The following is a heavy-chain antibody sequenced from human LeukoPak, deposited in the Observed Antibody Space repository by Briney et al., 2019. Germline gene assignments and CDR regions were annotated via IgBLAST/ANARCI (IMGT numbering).Heavy chain of an antibody. Sequence: SETLSLTCTVSGGSISSYYWSWIRQPAGKGLEWIGRIYTSGSIIYNPSLKSRVTMSVDTSKNQFSLKLSSVTAADTAVYYCARVKRHYDILTGYYPEYYFDYWGQGTLVTVSS. V-gene: IGHV4-4*07. D-gene: IGHD3-9*01. CDR1: GGSISSYY. CDR3: ARVKRHYDILTGYYPEYYFDY. J-gene: IGHJ4*02. CDR2: IYTSGSI.